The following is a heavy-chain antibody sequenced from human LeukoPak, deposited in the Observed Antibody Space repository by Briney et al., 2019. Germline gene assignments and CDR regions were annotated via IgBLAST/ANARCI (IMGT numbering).Heavy chain of an antibody. CDR2: IYYSGST. V-gene: IGHV4-59*01. J-gene: IGHJ4*02. CDR1: GGSISTYY. Sequence: SETLSLTCTVSGGSISTYYWRWIRQSPGKGLEWIGYIYYSGSTSYNPSLKSRVTISVDTSKTQFSLKLSSVTAADTDVYYCARVVYSGSWGYFDYWGQGSLVTVSS. D-gene: IGHD3-10*01. CDR3: ARVVYSGSWGYFDY.